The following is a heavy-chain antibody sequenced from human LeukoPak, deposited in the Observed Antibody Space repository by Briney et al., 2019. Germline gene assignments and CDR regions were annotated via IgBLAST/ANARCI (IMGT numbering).Heavy chain of an antibody. CDR1: GFTFSSYS. J-gene: IGHJ6*03. CDR3: ASTATVRFLEWLPQMARVYYYYYMDV. Sequence: PGGSLRLSCAASGFTFSSYSMNWVRQAPGKGLEWVSCISSSSSYIYYADSVKGRFTISRDNAKNSLYLQMNSLRAEDTAVYYCASTATVRFLEWLPQMARVYYYYYMDVWGKGTTVTVSS. D-gene: IGHD3-3*01. CDR2: ISSSSSYI. V-gene: IGHV3-21*01.